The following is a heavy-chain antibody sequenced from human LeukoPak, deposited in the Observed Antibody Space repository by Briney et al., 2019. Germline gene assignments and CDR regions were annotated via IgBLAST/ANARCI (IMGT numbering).Heavy chain of an antibody. J-gene: IGHJ3*02. CDR1: GFTFSSYW. CDR3: ARGAGAFDI. CDR2: INSDGSST. V-gene: IGHV3-74*01. Sequence: PGGSLRFSCAASGFTFSSYWMHWIRQAPGKGLVWFSRINSDGSSTSYADSVKGRFTISRDNAKNTLYLQLNSLRAEDTAVYYCARGAGAFDIWGQGTMVTVSS. D-gene: IGHD1-26*01.